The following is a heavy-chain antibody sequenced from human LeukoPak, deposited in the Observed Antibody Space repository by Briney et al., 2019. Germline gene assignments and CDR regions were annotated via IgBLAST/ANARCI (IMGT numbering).Heavy chain of an antibody. CDR2: ISCNGGST. CDR3: AGQTYSNSWAFDP. J-gene: IGHJ5*02. D-gene: IGHD6-13*01. Sequence: PGGSLRLSCAASGFTFSTYPMHWVRQAPGKGLEYVSAISCNGGSTFYANSVKGRFTISRDNSKNTLYLQMGSLRPEDMAVYYCAGQTYSNSWAFDPWGQGTLVAVSS. CDR1: GFTFSTYP. V-gene: IGHV3-64*01.